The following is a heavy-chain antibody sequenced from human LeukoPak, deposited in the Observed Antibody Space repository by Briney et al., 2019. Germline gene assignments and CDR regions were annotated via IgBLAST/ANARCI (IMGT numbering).Heavy chain of an antibody. J-gene: IGHJ4*02. CDR1: GGSISSGSYC. CDR2: IYTSGST. V-gene: IGHV4-61*02. CDR3: ARAYSSGYYPPENFFNS. Sequence: SQTLSPTCTVSGGSISSGSYCWSWIRQPAGKGLEWIGGIYTSGSTNYDPSLKSRVTISVDTSRNQFSLKLSSVTAADTAVYYCARAYSSGYYPPENFFNSWGQGTLVTVSS. D-gene: IGHD3-22*01.